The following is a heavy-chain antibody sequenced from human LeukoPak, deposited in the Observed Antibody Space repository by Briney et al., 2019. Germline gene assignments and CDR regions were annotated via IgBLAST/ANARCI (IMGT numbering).Heavy chain of an antibody. V-gene: IGHV4-59*01. CDR1: GGSISSYY. D-gene: IGHD4-17*01. J-gene: IGHJ4*02. CDR3: ARGADYGDYPDY. Sequence: SEPLSLTCTVSGGSISSYYWSWIRQPPGKGLGWIGYIYYSGSTNYNPSLKSRLTISVDTYKNQFSLRLSSVTAADTAVYYCARGADYGDYPDYWGQGTLVTVSS. CDR2: IYYSGST.